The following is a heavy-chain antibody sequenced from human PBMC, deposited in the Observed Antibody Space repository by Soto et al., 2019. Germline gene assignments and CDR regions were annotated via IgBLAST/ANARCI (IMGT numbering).Heavy chain of an antibody. CDR3: ARHIIGYGHYGMDV. V-gene: IGHV3-33*01. D-gene: IGHD5-12*01. J-gene: IGHJ6*02. Sequence: PGGSLRLSCAASGFIFNKYDMHWVRQAPGKGLEWVALIWYDGSHKFYADSVKGRFTISRDNSKNTLYLQMNSLRAEDTAVYYCARHIIGYGHYGMDVWGQGTTVTVSS. CDR2: IWYDGSHK. CDR1: GFIFNKYD.